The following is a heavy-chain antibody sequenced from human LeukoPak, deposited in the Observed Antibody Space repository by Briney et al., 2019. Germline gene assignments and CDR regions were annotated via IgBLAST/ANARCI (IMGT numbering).Heavy chain of an antibody. J-gene: IGHJ3*02. CDR2: ISSGSTI. V-gene: IGHV3-11*01. CDR3: ARGDYYDLLRRRGHAFDI. D-gene: IGHD3-22*01. CDR1: GFTFSDYY. Sequence: PGGSLRLSCAASGFTFSDYYMSWIRQAPGKGLEWVSYISSGSTIYYADSVKGRFTISRDNAKNSLYLQMNSLRAEDTAVYYCARGDYYDLLRRRGHAFDIWGQGTMVTVSS.